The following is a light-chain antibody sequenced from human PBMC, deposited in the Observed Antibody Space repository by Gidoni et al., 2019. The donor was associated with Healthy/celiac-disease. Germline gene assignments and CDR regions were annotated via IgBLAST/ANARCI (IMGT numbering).Light chain of an antibody. CDR3: QSADSSGTYVV. CDR1: ALPKQY. CDR2: KDS. Sequence: SYELTQPPSVSVSPGQTARITCSVDALPKQYAYWYQQKPGQAPVLVIYKDSERPSGLPERFSGSSSGTTVTLTISGVQAEDEADYYCQSADSSGTYVVFGGGTKLTVL. J-gene: IGLJ2*01. V-gene: IGLV3-25*02.